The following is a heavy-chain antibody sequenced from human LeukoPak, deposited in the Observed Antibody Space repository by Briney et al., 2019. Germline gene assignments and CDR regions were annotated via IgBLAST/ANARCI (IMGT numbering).Heavy chain of an antibody. CDR2: INPNSGGT. D-gene: IGHD6-13*01. CDR1: GYTFTGYY. J-gene: IGHJ5*02. CDR3: ARDGGAAALSGAFDP. Sequence: ASVKVSCKASGYTFTGYYMHWVRQAPGQGLEWMGWINPNSGGTNYAQKFQGRVTMTRDTSISTAYMELSRLRSDDTAVYYCARDGGAAALSGAFDPWGQGTLVTVSS. V-gene: IGHV1-2*02.